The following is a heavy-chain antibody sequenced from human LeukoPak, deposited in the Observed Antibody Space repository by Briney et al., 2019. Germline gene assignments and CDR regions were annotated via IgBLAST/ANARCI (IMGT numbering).Heavy chain of an antibody. CDR3: ARVNMVRGVIH. V-gene: IGHV4-39*07. Sequence: SETLSLTCTVSGGSISSSSYYWGWIRQPPGKGLEWIGSIYYSGSTYYNPSLKSRVTISVDTSKNQFSLKLSSVTAADTAVYYCARVNMVRGVIHWGQGALVTVSS. CDR2: IYYSGST. D-gene: IGHD3-10*01. CDR1: GGSISSSSYY. J-gene: IGHJ4*02.